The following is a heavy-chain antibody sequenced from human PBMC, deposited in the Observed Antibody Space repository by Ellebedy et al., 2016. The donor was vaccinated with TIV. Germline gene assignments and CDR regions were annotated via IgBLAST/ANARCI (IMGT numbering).Heavy chain of an antibody. CDR3: ARACYDSSGCDY. CDR2: ISYDGSNK. V-gene: IGHV3-30*03. D-gene: IGHD3-22*01. J-gene: IGHJ4*02. Sequence: PGGSLRLSCAASGFTFSSYGMHWVRQAPGKGLEWVAVISYDGSNKYYADSVKGRFTISRDNSKNTLYLQMNSLRAEDTAVYYCARACYDSSGCDYWGQGTLVTVSS. CDR1: GFTFSSYG.